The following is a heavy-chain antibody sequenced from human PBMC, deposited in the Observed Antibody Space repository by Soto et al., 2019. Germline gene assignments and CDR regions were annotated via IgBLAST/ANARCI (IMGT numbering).Heavy chain of an antibody. Sequence: GGSLRLSCAASGFTFSSYGMHWVRQAPGKGLEWVAVIWYDGSNKYYADSVKGRFTISRDNSKNTLYLQMNSLRAEDTAVYYCARDKLLWFGEISGMDVWGQGTTVTVSS. CDR2: IWYDGSNK. J-gene: IGHJ6*02. V-gene: IGHV3-33*01. CDR3: ARDKLLWFGEISGMDV. D-gene: IGHD3-10*01. CDR1: GFTFSSYG.